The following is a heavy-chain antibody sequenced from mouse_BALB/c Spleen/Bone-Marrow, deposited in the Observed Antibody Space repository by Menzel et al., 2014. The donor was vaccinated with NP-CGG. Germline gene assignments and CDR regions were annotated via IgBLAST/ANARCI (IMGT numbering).Heavy chain of an antibody. Sequence: EVKLVESGGGLVQPGGSRKLSCAASGFTFSSFGMHWVRQAPEKGLEWVAYISSGSSTVYYADKVMGRFTISRDNPKNTLFLQMTSLRSEDTAMYYCARSGSSFGYSDYWGQGTTLTVSS. CDR1: GFTFSSFG. CDR2: ISSGSSTV. J-gene: IGHJ2*01. V-gene: IGHV5-17*02. CDR3: ARSGSSFGYSDY. D-gene: IGHD1-1*01.